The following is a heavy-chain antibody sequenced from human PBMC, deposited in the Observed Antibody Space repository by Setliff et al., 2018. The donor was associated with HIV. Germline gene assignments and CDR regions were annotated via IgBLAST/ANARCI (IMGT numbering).Heavy chain of an antibody. Sequence: SVKVSCKASGGTFSSYAISWVRQAPGQGLEWMGGIIPIFGTANYAQKFQGRVTITTDESTSTAYMELSSLRSEDTAVYYCARGFTAAAGPTGYWGQGTLVTVSS. V-gene: IGHV1-69*05. CDR3: ARGFTAAAGPTGY. CDR1: GGTFSSYA. CDR2: IIPIFGTA. J-gene: IGHJ4*02. D-gene: IGHD6-13*01.